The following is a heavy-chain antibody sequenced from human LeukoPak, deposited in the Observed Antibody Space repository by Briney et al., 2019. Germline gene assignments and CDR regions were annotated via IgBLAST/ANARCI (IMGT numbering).Heavy chain of an antibody. D-gene: IGHD1-1*01. Sequence: GGSLRLSCAASGITFSSFAMTWLRQAPGKGLEWVSVISGSGDTTYYADSVKGRFTISRDNSKNTLYLQMNSLRVEGTAIYHCARESGGLDYWGQGTLVTVSS. J-gene: IGHJ4*02. CDR1: GITFSSFA. CDR3: ARESGGLDY. V-gene: IGHV3-23*01. CDR2: ISGSGDTT.